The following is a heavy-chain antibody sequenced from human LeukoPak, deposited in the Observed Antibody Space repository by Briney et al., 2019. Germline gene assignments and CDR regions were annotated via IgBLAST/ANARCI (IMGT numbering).Heavy chain of an antibody. J-gene: IGHJ4*02. V-gene: IGHV2-70*01. D-gene: IGHD4-17*01. CDR1: GFSVSTSGMG. CDR3: ARALDGDYVYFDY. Sequence: SGPALGHPTRARTLTCSFSGFSVSTSGMGVSWIRQPPVKALEWLALIDWDDDKYYSTSLKTRLTISKDTSKNQVVLTMTNMDPVDTATYYCARALDGDYVYFDYWGQGTLVTVS. CDR2: IDWDDDK.